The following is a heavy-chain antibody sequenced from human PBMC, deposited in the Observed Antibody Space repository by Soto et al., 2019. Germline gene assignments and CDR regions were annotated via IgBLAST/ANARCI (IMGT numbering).Heavy chain of an antibody. J-gene: IGHJ6*02. Sequence: QVQLVQSGAEVKKPGSSVKVSCKASGGTFSSYAISWVRQAPGQGLEWMGGIIPIFGTANYAQKFQGRVTITADETTGTGFMGARRLGSGDTGGYFFAGGSRGTTVAFGMDVWGQGTTVTVSS. CDR3: AGGSRGTTVAFGMDV. CDR2: IIPIFGTA. V-gene: IGHV1-69*01. D-gene: IGHD4-17*01. CDR1: GGTFSSYA.